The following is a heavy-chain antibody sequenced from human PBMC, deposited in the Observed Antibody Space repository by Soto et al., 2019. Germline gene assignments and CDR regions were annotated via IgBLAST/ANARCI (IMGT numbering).Heavy chain of an antibody. J-gene: IGHJ6*02. D-gene: IGHD6-13*01. CDR2: ITASGGGT. Sequence: GGSLRLSCVASGFTFSSYAMSWVRQAPGKGLEWVSGITASGGGTYYADSVKGHFTISRDNSKNTLYLQMNSLRAEDTAVYYCAKTIAAAGGYYYYGMDVWGQGTTVTVSS. CDR3: AKTIAAAGGYYYYGMDV. CDR1: GFTFSSYA. V-gene: IGHV3-23*01.